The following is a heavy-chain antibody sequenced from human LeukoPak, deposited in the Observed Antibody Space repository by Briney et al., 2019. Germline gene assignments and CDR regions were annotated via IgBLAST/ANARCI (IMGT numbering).Heavy chain of an antibody. D-gene: IGHD2-15*01. J-gene: IGHJ5*02. V-gene: IGHV3-30*04. CDR3: ARAVVVAENWFDP. Sequence: GGSLRLSCAASGFTFSSYAMHWVRQAPGKGLEWVAVIPYDGSNKYYTDSVKGRFTISRDNSKNTLYLQMNSLRAEHTAVYYCARAVVVAENWFDPWGQGTLVTVSS. CDR1: GFTFSSYA. CDR2: IPYDGSNK.